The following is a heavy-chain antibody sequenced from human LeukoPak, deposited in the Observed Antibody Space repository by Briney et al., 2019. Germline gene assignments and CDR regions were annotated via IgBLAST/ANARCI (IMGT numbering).Heavy chain of an antibody. CDR2: ISYDGSNK. Sequence: GGSLRLSCAASGFTFSSYGMHWVRQAPCKGLEWVAVISYDGSNKYYADSVKGRFTISRDNSKNTLYLQMNSLRAEDTAVYYCAKDLSYSSGYPRGYWGQGTLVTVSS. J-gene: IGHJ4*02. D-gene: IGHD3-22*01. CDR3: AKDLSYSSGYPRGY. CDR1: GFTFSSYG. V-gene: IGHV3-30*18.